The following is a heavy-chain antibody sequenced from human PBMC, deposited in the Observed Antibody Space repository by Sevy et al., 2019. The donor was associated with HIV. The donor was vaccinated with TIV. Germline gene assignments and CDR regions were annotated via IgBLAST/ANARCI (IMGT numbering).Heavy chain of an antibody. CDR3: VREGRSYEYVWGTYHSGF. J-gene: IGHJ4*02. CDR1: GFSFNGYA. CDR2: ISYNGSVK. Sequence: GGSLRLSCAASGFSFNGYAMHWVRQAPGKGLEWLAVISYNGSVKYYTESVKGRFTISRDNTKNTLFLQLNSLRPEDTAVYYCVREGRSYEYVWGTYHSGFRAQGTLVTVSS. V-gene: IGHV3-30*04. D-gene: IGHD3-16*02.